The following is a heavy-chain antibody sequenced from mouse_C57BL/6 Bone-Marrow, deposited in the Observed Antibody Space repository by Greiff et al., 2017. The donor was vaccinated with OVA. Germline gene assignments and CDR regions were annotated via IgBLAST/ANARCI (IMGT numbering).Heavy chain of an antibody. CDR1: GFSFNTYA. Sequence: EVQLVESGGGLVQPKGSLKLSCAASGFSFNTYAMNWVRQAPGKGLEWVARIRSKSNNYATYYADSVKDRFTISRVDSESMLYLQMNNLKTEDTAMYYCVRQRGYYADYFDYWGQGTTLTVSS. J-gene: IGHJ2*01. D-gene: IGHD6-5*01. CDR3: VRQRGYYADYFDY. CDR2: IRSKSNNYAT. V-gene: IGHV10-1*01.